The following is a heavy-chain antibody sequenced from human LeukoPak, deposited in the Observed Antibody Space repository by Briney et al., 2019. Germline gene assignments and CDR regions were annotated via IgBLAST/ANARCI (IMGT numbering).Heavy chain of an antibody. D-gene: IGHD2/OR15-2a*01. CDR3: ARFGPPNGEYVC. J-gene: IGHJ2*01. V-gene: IGHV4-34*01. CDR1: GESFSDYY. Sequence: SETLSLTCAVYGESFSDYYWTWIRQPPGKGLEWIGEINHSGGTNYNPSLTSRVTISVDTSKNQFSLTLRSVTAADTAVYYCARFGPPNGEYVCGGRGPL. CDR2: INHSGGT.